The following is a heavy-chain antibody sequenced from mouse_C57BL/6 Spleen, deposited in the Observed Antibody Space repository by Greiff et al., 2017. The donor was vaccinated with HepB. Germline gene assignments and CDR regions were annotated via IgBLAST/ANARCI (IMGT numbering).Heavy chain of an antibody. J-gene: IGHJ3*01. CDR2: IYPGDGDT. D-gene: IGHD2-4*01. CDR1: GYAFSSSW. Sequence: VKLQQSGPELVKPGASVKISCKASGYAFSSSWMNWVKQRPGKGLEWIGRIYPGDGDTNYNGKFKGKATLTADKSSSTAYMQLSSLTSEDSAVYFCARRDYGGFAYWGQGTLVTVSA. V-gene: IGHV1-82*01. CDR3: ARRDYGGFAY.